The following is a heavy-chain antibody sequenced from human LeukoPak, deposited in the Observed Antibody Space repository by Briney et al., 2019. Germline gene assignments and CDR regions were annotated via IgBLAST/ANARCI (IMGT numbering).Heavy chain of an antibody. CDR2: ISSSSSTI. D-gene: IGHD6-13*01. J-gene: IGHJ5*02. CDR3: ARGYSRPRNWFDP. CDR1: GFTFSSYS. Sequence: GGSLRLSCAASGFTFSSYSTNWVRQAPGKGLEWVSYISSSSSTIYYADSVKGRFTISRDNAKNSLYLQMNSLRAEDTAVYYCARGYSRPRNWFDPWGQGTLVTVSS. V-gene: IGHV3-48*01.